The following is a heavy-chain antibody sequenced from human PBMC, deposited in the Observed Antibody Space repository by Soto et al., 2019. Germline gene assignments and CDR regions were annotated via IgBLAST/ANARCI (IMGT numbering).Heavy chain of an antibody. CDR3: ASGILGYCSGGSCYSVNDAFDI. CDR1: GYTFTSYG. V-gene: IGHV1-18*01. J-gene: IGHJ3*02. Sequence: ASVKVSCKASGYTFTSYGISWVRQAPGQGLEWMGWISAYNGNTNYAQKLQGRVTMTTDTSTSTAYMELRSLRSDDTAVYYCASGILGYCSGGSCYSVNDAFDIWGQGAMVTVSS. CDR2: ISAYNGNT. D-gene: IGHD2-15*01.